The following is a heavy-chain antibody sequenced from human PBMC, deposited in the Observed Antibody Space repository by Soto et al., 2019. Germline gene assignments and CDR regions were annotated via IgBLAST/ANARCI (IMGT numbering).Heavy chain of an antibody. V-gene: IGHV1-18*04. J-gene: IGHJ6*02. CDR1: GHPFTSYG. CDR2: LSAYKGNK. D-gene: IGHD6-19*01. Sequence: GASVKVSCRAPGHPFTSYGISWVRQAPGQGLEWIRRLSAYKGNKNYAQKRQGRVTRTIDTSTSTGYTGWRSLRSDDTAVYYCAREHRYSSGWYGDYYYGMDVWRQGTTVTVSS. CDR3: AREHRYSSGWYGDYYYGMDV.